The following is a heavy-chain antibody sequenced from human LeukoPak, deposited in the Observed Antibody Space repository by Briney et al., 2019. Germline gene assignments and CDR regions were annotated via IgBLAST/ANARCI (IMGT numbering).Heavy chain of an antibody. Sequence: LRLSCAASGFTFDDYAMHWIRQPPGKGVEWIGYIYYSGSTNYNPSLKSRVTISVDTSKNQFSLKLTSVTAADTAVYYCARTTEGGYTYGYFYYYYMDVWGKGTTVTISS. D-gene: IGHD5-18*01. CDR1: GFTFDDYA. CDR3: ARTTEGGYTYGYFYYYYMDV. CDR2: IYYSGST. V-gene: IGHV4-59*01. J-gene: IGHJ6*03.